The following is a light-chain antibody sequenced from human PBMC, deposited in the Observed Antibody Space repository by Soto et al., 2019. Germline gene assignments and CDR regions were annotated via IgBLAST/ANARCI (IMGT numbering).Light chain of an antibody. J-gene: IGKJ4*02. CDR1: QIVSNN. CDR3: HQYNSWPLT. Sequence: EIVMTQSPATLSVSPGERATLSCRASQIVSNNLAWYQQKPGRAPRLFIYDASARATGIPARFSGSESGTEFTPTISSLQSEDFAVYYCHQYNSWPLTFGGGTKVDIK. CDR2: DAS. V-gene: IGKV3-15*01.